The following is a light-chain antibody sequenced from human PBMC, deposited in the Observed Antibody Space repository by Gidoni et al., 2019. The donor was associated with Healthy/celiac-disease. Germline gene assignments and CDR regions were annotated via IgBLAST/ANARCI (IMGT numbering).Light chain of an antibody. Sequence: DIQMTLSTSALSASVGDRVAVTCRARQGISNYVAWYQQKPGNVPKLLIYAASTVQSGVPSRFSGSGSGTDYTLTISSLQPEDVATYYCQKYNSAPLTFGGGTKVEIK. J-gene: IGKJ4*01. V-gene: IGKV1-27*01. CDR2: AAS. CDR3: QKYNSAPLT. CDR1: QGISNY.